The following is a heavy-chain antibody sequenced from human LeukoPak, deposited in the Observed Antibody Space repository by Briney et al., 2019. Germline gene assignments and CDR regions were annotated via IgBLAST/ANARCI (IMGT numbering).Heavy chain of an antibody. J-gene: IGHJ4*02. CDR3: ARGQEITMIVVASYYFDY. D-gene: IGHD3-22*01. CDR1: GFTFSSYW. CDR2: IKQDGCEE. Sequence: GGSLRLSCAASGFTFSSYWMSWVRQAPGKGLEWVADIKQDGCEEYYVDSVKGRFTISRDNAKNSLYLQMNSLRAEDTAVYYCARGQEITMIVVASYYFDYWGQGTLVTVSS. V-gene: IGHV3-7*01.